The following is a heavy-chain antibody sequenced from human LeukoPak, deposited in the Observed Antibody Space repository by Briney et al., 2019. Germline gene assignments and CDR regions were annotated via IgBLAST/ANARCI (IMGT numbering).Heavy chain of an antibody. D-gene: IGHD5-18*01. Sequence: SVKVSCKASGGTFSSYAISWLRQAPGQGLEWMGRIIPIFGTANYAQKFQGRVTITTDESTSTAYMELSSLRSEDTAVYYCAVGALSYGLEGQSDWGQGTLVTVSS. CDR3: AVGALSYGLEGQSD. J-gene: IGHJ4*02. CDR1: GGTFSSYA. V-gene: IGHV1-69*05. CDR2: IIPIFGTA.